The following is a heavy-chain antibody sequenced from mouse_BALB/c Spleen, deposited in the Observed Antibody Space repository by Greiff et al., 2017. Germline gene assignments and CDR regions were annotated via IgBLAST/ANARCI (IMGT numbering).Heavy chain of an antibody. J-gene: IGHJ3*01. V-gene: IGHV14-3*02. CDR3: ARNYGNWFAY. CDR2: IDPANGNT. Sequence: VHVKQSGAELVKPGASVKLSCTASGFNIKDTYIHWVKQRPEQGLEWIGRIDPANGNTKYDPKFQGKATITADTSSNTAYLQLSSLTSEDTAVYYCARNYGNWFAYWGQGTLVTVSA. CDR1: GFNIKDTY. D-gene: IGHD2-1*01.